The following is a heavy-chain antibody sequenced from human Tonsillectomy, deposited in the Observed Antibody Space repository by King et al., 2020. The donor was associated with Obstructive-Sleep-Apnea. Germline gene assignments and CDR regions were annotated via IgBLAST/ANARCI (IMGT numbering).Heavy chain of an antibody. CDR3: ARGGVTMVREMDV. J-gene: IGHJ6*01. CDR1: GATFSILA. V-gene: IGHV1-69*09. Sequence: QLVQSGAEVKKPWSSVKVACKDPGATFSILAFNWVRQAPGQRLEWIGRIIPILIVVQYARKFQGSVTITAEKSTSTAYMELSSLTSEDTAVYYCARGGVTMVREMDVWGQGTTVTVSS. CDR2: IIPILIVV. D-gene: IGHD3-10*01.